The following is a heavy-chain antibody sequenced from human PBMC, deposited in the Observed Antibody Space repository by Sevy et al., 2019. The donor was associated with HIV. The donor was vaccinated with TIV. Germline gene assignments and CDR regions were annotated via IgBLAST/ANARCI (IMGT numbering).Heavy chain of an antibody. J-gene: IGHJ4*02. Sequence: GGSLRLSCTASGFTVSSNYMSWVRQAPGKGLEWVSVIYRGRRTYYADPVKARFTISIDDSKNTLYLQMNSLRAEDTGIYYCARDGDSSGYFRDYWGQGTLVTVSS. V-gene: IGHV3-66*01. CDR3: ARDGDSSGYFRDY. CDR2: IYRGRRT. D-gene: IGHD3-22*01. CDR1: GFTVSSNY.